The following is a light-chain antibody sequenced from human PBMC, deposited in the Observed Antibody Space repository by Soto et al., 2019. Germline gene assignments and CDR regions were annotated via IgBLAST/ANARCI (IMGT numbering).Light chain of an antibody. V-gene: IGKV3-20*01. CDR1: QSVSNNY. J-gene: IGKJ5*01. CDR3: QQYGTSPIT. Sequence: EIVLTQSPGTLSLSPGERATLSCRASQSVSNNYLAWYQQKPGQAPRLLIYGASNRATGIPDRFSGSGSGTDFTLTISRLESADFAVYYCQQYGTSPITFGQGTRLEIK. CDR2: GAS.